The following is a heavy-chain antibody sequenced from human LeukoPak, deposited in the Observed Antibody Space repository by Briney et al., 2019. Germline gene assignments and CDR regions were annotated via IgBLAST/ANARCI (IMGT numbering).Heavy chain of an antibody. CDR2: IYYTGRT. J-gene: IGHJ4*02. CDR3: ARRDSGSYSY. D-gene: IGHD1-26*01. Sequence: PSETLSLTCTVSGDSVSSNYWSWIQQPPGKGLEWIGYIYYTGRTNYNPSLKSRVTISVDTSQNQFSLKLSSVTAADTAVYYCARRDSGSYSYWGQGTLVTVSS. V-gene: IGHV4-59*08. CDR1: GDSVSSNY.